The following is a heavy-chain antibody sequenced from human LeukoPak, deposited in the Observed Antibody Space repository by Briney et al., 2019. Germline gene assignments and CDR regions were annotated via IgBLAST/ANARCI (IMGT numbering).Heavy chain of an antibody. CDR2: ISGSGGST. Sequence: GGSLRLSCAASGFTFSSYGMSWVRQAPGKGLEWVSGISGSGGSTYYADSVKGRFTISRDNSENTLYLQMNSLRGEDTAVYYCARDGYSGSYYRLYYFFMDVWGKGTTVTVSS. J-gene: IGHJ6*03. CDR1: GFTFSSYG. V-gene: IGHV3-23*01. CDR3: ARDGYSGSYYRLYYFFMDV. D-gene: IGHD1-26*01.